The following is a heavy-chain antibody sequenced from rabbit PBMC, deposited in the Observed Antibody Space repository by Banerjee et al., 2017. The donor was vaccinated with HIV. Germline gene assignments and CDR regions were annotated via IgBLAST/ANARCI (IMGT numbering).Heavy chain of an antibody. J-gene: IGHJ4*01. CDR2: IYTSSGNT. V-gene: IGHV1S45*01. D-gene: IGHD4-2*01. CDR3: ASHPDSSWGL. CDR1: GFSFSNKCV. Sequence: QEQLEESGGDLVKPEGSLTLTCTASGFSFSNKCVMCWVRQAPGKGLEWIGCIYTSSGNTWYASWAKGRFTISKTSSTTVTLQMTSLTAADTATYFCASHPDSSWGLWGPGTLVTVS.